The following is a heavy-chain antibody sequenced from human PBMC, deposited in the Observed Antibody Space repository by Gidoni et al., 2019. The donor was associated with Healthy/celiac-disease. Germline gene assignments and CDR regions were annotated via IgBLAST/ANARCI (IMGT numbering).Heavy chain of an antibody. Sequence: QVQLVQSGAEVKKPGASVKVSCKASGYTFTSYDTNWVRQATGQGLEWMGWMNPNSGNTGYAQKFQGRVTMTRNTSISTAYMELSSLRSEDTAVYYCARLNYDYVWGSYRFDYWGQGTLVTVSS. CDR1: GYTFTSYD. J-gene: IGHJ4*02. CDR3: ARLNYDYVWGSYRFDY. D-gene: IGHD3-16*02. V-gene: IGHV1-8*01. CDR2: MNPNSGNT.